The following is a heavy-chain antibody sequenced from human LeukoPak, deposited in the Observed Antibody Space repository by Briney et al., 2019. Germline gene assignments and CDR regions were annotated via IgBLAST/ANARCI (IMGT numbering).Heavy chain of an antibody. D-gene: IGHD4-17*01. V-gene: IGHV1-69*06. CDR1: GGTFSSYA. CDR2: IIPIFGTA. J-gene: IGHJ4*02. Sequence: GASVKVSCKASGGTFSSYAISWVRQAPGQGLEWMGGIIPIFGTANYAQKFQGRVTITADKSTSTAYMELSSLRSEDTAVYYCASGTTVTTMTGYYFDYWGQGTLVTVSS. CDR3: ASGTTVTTMTGYYFDY.